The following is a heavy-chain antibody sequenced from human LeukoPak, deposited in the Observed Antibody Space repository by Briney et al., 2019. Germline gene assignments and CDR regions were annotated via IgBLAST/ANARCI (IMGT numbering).Heavy chain of an antibody. D-gene: IGHD2-15*01. V-gene: IGHV4-31*03. CDR2: IYYSGST. CDR3: ARSVATPYMYFQH. Sequence: PSQTLSLICSVSGGSISSGGYYWSWIRQHPGKGPEWIGYIYYSGSTYYNPSLKSRVTISVDTSKNQFSLKLSSVTSADTAVYYCARSVATPYMYFQHRGQGTLVTVFS. CDR1: GGSISSGGYY. J-gene: IGHJ1*01.